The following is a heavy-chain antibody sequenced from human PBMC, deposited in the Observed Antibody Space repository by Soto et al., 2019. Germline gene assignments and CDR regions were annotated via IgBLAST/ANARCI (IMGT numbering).Heavy chain of an antibody. J-gene: IGHJ3*02. V-gene: IGHV4-59*01. CDR1: GGSISSYY. CDR3: ARGAIYDSSGYYAAFDI. Sequence: SETLSLTCTVSGGSISSYYWSWIRQPPGKGLEWIGYIYYSGSTNYNPSLKSRVTISVDTSKNQFYLKMSSVTAADTAVYYCARGAIYDSSGYYAAFDIWGQGTMVTVSS. D-gene: IGHD3-22*01. CDR2: IYYSGST.